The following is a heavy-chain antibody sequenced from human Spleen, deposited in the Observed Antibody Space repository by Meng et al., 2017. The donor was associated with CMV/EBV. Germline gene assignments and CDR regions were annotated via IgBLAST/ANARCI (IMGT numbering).Heavy chain of an antibody. CDR1: GFTFSTYG. Sequence: GESLKISCAASGFTFSTYGMHWVRQAPGKGLEWVAFIRYAGSEKYYADSVKGRFTVSRDNSKNTLYLQMNSLRVENTAVYYCAKDERFVAGYFDYWGQGTLVTVSS. CDR2: IRYAGSEK. V-gene: IGHV3-30*02. CDR3: AKDERFVAGYFDY. D-gene: IGHD3-3*01. J-gene: IGHJ4*02.